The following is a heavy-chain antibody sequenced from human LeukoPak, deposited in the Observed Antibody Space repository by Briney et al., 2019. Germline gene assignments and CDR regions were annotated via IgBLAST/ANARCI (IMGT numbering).Heavy chain of an antibody. CDR1: GGSISSYY. CDR2: IYYSGST. V-gene: IGHV4-59*01. D-gene: IGHD3-10*01. Sequence: PSETLSLTCTVSGGSISSYYWSWIRQPPGKGLEWIGYIYYSGSTNYNPSLKSRVTISVDTSKNQFSLKLSSVTAADTAVYYCARLKYVGSRAFDIWGQGTMVTVSS. CDR3: ARLKYVGSRAFDI. J-gene: IGHJ3*02.